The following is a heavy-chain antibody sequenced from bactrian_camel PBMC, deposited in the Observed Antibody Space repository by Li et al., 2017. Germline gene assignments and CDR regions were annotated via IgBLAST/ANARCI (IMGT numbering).Heavy chain of an antibody. CDR3: VRDGRKHNYND. V-gene: IGHV3S53*01. D-gene: IGHD1*01. CDR2: IDSDGST. CDR1: GNTYTSSC. J-gene: IGHJ4*01. Sequence: HVQLVESGGGSVQAGGSLRLSCAASGNTYTSSCMAWYRQAPGKERERVARIDSDGSTRYADSVKGRFSISRDKAKKTSYLQMNSLKPEDTAVYYCVRDGRKHNYNDWGQGTQVTVS.